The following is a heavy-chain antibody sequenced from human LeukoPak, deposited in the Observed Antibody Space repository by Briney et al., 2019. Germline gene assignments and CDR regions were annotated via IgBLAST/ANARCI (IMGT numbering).Heavy chain of an antibody. Sequence: GSLRLSCAASGFTFSSYSMNWVRQAPGKGLEWVSSISSSSSYIYYADSVKGRFTTSRDNAKNSLYLQMNSLRAEDTAVYYCARDGGSYFAFDIWGQGTMVTVSS. D-gene: IGHD1-26*01. J-gene: IGHJ3*02. CDR1: GFTFSSYS. CDR3: ARDGGSYFAFDI. CDR2: ISSSSSYI. V-gene: IGHV3-21*01.